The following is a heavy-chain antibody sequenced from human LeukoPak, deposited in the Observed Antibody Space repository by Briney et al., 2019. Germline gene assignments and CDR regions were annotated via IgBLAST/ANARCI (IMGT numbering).Heavy chain of an antibody. CDR2: MNPNNGDT. CDR3: ARGFMAYDGDNYAFSFY. V-gene: IGHV1-8*01. J-gene: IGHJ4*02. CDR1: GYTFTSYD. D-gene: IGHD2-21*01. Sequence: ASVKVSCKASGYTFTSYDITWVRQATGQGLEWMGWMNPNNGDTGYAQKFQGRVTMTRDTSITTAYMELSSLRSEDTAVYYCARGFMAYDGDNYAFSFYWGQGTLVTVSS.